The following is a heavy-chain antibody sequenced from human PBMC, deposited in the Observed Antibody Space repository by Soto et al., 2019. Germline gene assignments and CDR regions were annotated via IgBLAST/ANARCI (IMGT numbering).Heavy chain of an antibody. CDR1: GGSFSGYY. CDR2: ISHSGST. CDR3: ARGFLGYCSGGICPNRDFDY. J-gene: IGHJ4*02. V-gene: IGHV4-34*01. D-gene: IGHD2-15*01. Sequence: PSETLSLTCAVYGGSFSGYYWSWIRQPPGKGLEWIGEISHSGSTNYNPSLKSRVTISKDTSKIQLYLKLSSVTAADTAVYYCARGFLGYCSGGICPNRDFDYWGQGTLVTVSS.